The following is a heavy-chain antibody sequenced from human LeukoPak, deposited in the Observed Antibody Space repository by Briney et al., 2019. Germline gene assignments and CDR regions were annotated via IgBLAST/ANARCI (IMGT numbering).Heavy chain of an antibody. J-gene: IGHJ4*02. Sequence: SETLSLTCFVSGGSISSSTYYWGWIRQSPWKGLEWIVSMFYSGSTYYNPSLRSRVTITLETSKNQFSLKLTSVTAADTAVYYCARGSDYHGYWGQGTLVTVSS. CDR2: MFYSGST. CDR1: GGSISSSTYY. CDR3: ARGSDYHGY. D-gene: IGHD4-17*01. V-gene: IGHV4-39*07.